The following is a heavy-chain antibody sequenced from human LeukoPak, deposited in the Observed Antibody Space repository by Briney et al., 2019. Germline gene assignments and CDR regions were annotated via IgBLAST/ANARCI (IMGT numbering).Heavy chain of an antibody. J-gene: IGHJ4*02. D-gene: IGHD3-3*01. V-gene: IGHV4-4*07. CDR1: GGSISSYY. CDR3: ARDQSVGDFWSGYYNLYYFDY. Sequence: SETLSLTCTVSGGSISSYYWSWIRQPAGKGLEWIGRIYTSGSTNYNPSLKSRVTMSVDTSKNQFSLKLSSVTAADTAVYYCARDQSVGDFWSGYYNLYYFDYWGQGTLVTVSS. CDR2: IYTSGST.